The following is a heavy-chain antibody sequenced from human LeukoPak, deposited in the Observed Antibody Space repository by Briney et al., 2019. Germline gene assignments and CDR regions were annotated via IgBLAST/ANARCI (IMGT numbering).Heavy chain of an antibody. Sequence: SVKVSCKASGGTFSSYAISWVRQAPGQGLEWMGGIVPIFGTANYAQKFQGRVTITADESTSTAYMELSSLRSEDMAVYYCARDPKLRFSDYYYGMDVWGQGTTVTVSS. CDR3: ARDPKLRFSDYYYGMDV. V-gene: IGHV1-69*13. J-gene: IGHJ6*02. CDR2: IVPIFGTA. CDR1: GGTFSSYA. D-gene: IGHD3-3*01.